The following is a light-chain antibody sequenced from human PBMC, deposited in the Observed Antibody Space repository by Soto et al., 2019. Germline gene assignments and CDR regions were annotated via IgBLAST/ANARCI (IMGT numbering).Light chain of an antibody. CDR1: QGISSY. CDR3: QQYYSYPRT. V-gene: IGKV1-8*01. CDR2: AAS. J-gene: IGKJ1*01. Sequence: AIRMTQSPSSLSASTGDRVTITCRASQGISSYLAWYQQKTGKAPKLLIYAASTLQSGVPSRFSGSGSGTDFNLTHSRLQSEDFATYYCQQYYSYPRTFGQGTKVEIK.